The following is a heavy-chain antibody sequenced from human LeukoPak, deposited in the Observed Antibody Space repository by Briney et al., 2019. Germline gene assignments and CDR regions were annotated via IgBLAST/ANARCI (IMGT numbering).Heavy chain of an antibody. CDR2: IYYSGST. D-gene: IGHD3-22*01. V-gene: IGHV4-59*01. J-gene: IGHJ4*02. CDR1: GFTFSSYW. Sequence: PGGSLRLSCAASGFTFSSYWMSWIRQPPGKGLEWIGYIYYSGSTNYNPSLKSRVTISVDTSKNQFSLKLSSVTAADTAVYYCARAGGYSSGYAYWGQGTLVTVSS. CDR3: ARAGGYSSGYAY.